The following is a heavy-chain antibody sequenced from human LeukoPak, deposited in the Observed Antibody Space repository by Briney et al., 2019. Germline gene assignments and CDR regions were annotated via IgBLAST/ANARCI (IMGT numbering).Heavy chain of an antibody. CDR2: VSDSGNT. CDR1: GGSISSGSYY. Sequence: SQTLSLTCTVSGGSISSGSYYWSWIRQPPGKSLEWIGEVSDSGNTNYNPSLKSRAVTSRDTSKNQFSLTMTSVTAADTAIYYCTRRRKFQVHIPGYVRHTWFDPWGQGTPVTVSS. J-gene: IGHJ5*02. V-gene: IGHV4-61*09. CDR3: TRRRKFQVHIPGYVRHTWFDP. D-gene: IGHD3-10*02.